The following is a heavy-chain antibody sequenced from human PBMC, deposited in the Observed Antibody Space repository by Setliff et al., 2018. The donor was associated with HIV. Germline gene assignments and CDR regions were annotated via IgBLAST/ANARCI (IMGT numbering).Heavy chain of an antibody. D-gene: IGHD1-26*01. V-gene: IGHV3-23*01. CDR3: AKKYSGSYSSKSRWDPVERNSYAFDI. CDR2: ISGSGGST. Sequence: GGSLRLSCAASGFTFSSYAMSWVRQAPGKGLEWVSAISGSGGSTYYADSVKGRFTISRDNSKNTLYLQMNSLRAEDTAVYYCAKKYSGSYSSKSRWDPVERNSYAFDIWGQGTMVTVSS. CDR1: GFTFSSYA. J-gene: IGHJ3*02.